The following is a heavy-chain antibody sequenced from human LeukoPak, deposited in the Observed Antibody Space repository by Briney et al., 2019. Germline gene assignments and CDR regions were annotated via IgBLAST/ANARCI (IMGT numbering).Heavy chain of an antibody. CDR3: ARNNAFDI. CDR2: ITGSGGTT. CDR1: GFTFRDYG. V-gene: IGHV3-23*01. Sequence: PGGSLRLSCAASGFTFRDYGMSWVRQAPGKGLEWVSTITGSGGTTYYADSVKGRFIISRDNSKNTVYVQMNSLRAEDTAVYYCARNNAFDIWGQGTLVTVSS. J-gene: IGHJ3*02.